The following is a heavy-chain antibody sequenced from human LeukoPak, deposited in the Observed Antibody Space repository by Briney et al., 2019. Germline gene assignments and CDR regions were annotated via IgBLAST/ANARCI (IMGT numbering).Heavy chain of an antibody. CDR1: GYSISSGYW. V-gene: IGHV4-4*02. Sequence: SETLFLTCAVSGYSISSGYWWSWVRQPPGKGLEWIGEVHHTGRTNYNPSLKSRVTISVDKSKNQFSLKLTSVTAADTAVYYCARNGDYSADSWGQGTLLTVSS. D-gene: IGHD4-17*01. CDR2: VHHTGRT. J-gene: IGHJ4*02. CDR3: ARNGDYSADS.